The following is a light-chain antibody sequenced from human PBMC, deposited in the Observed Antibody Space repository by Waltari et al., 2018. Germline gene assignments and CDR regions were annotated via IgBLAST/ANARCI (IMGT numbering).Light chain of an antibody. V-gene: IGLV2-8*01. CDR2: EVS. J-gene: IGLJ2*01. Sequence: QSALTQPPSASGSPGQSVTISCTGTSSDVGGCIYVSWYQQHPGKAPKLMIYEVSQRPSGVPDRFSGSKSGDTASLTVSGLQAEDEADYYCSSFAGTNNFVVFGGGTKLTV. CDR3: SSFAGTNNFVV. CDR1: SSDVGGCIY.